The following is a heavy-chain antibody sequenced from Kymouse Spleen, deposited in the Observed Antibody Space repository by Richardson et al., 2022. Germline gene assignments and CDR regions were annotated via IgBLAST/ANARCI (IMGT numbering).Heavy chain of an antibody. J-gene: IGHJ6*02. V-gene: IGHV3-30*18. CDR3: AKVGTTKGYYYYYGMDV. CDR2: ISYDGSNK. Sequence: QVQLVESGGGVVQPGRSLRLSCAASGFTFSSYGMHWVRQAPGKGLEWVAVISYDGSNKYYADSVKGRFTISRDNSKNTLYLQMNSLRAEDTAVYYCAKVGTTKGYYYYYGMDVWGQGTTVTVSS. D-gene: IGHD1-7*01. CDR1: GFTFSSYG.